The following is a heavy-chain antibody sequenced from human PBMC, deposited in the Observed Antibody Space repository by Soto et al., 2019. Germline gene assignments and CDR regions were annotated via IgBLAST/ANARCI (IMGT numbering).Heavy chain of an antibody. V-gene: IGHV3-21*01. D-gene: IGHD5-18*01. CDR1: GFTFSSYS. CDR2: ISSSSSYI. CDR3: ARWYSYEADYYYGMDV. Sequence: PGGSLRLSCAASGFTFSSYSMNWVRQAPGKGLEWVSSISSSSSYIYYADSVKGRFTISRDNAKNSLYLQMNSLRAEDTAVYYCARWYSYEADYYYGMDVWGQGTTVTVSS. J-gene: IGHJ6*02.